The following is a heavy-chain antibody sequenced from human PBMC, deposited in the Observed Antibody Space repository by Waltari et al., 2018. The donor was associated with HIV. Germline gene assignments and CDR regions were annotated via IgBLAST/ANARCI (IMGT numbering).Heavy chain of an antibody. CDR2: IIPIFGTA. J-gene: IGHJ2*01. CDR3: ASRARYCSSTSCYSGSFDL. D-gene: IGHD2-2*01. V-gene: IGHV1-69*01. CDR1: GGTFSSYD. Sequence: QVQLVQSGAEVKKPGSSVKVSCKASGGTFSSYDISWVRQAPGQGLEWMGGIIPIFGTANYAQKFQGRVTITADESTSTAYMELSSLRSEDTAVYYCASRARYCSSTSCYSGSFDLWGRGTLVTVSS.